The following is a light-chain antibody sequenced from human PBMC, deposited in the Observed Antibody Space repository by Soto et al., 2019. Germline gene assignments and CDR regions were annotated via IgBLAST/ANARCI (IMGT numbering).Light chain of an antibody. J-gene: IGKJ1*01. CDR3: QQYGTSSLT. V-gene: IGKV3-20*01. Sequence: EIVLTQSPGTLSLSPGERATLSCRASQSVNSNSLAWYQQKPGQAPRLLIYAVSSRVRGIPDKYSGSGSGTDFTLTISRLEPEDFAVYYWQQYGTSSLTFGQGTKVEIK. CDR1: QSVNSNS. CDR2: AVS.